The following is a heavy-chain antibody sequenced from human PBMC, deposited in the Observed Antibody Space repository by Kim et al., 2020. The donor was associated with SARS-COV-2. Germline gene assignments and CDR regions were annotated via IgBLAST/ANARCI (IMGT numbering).Heavy chain of an antibody. CDR3: AKVEGGYSYGQPIDY. V-gene: IGHV3-9*01. CDR2: ISWNSGSI. J-gene: IGHJ4*02. CDR1: GFTFDDYA. D-gene: IGHD5-18*01. Sequence: GGSLRLSCAASGFTFDDYAMHWVRQAPGKGLEWVSGISWNSGSIGYADSVKGRFTISRDNAKNSLYLQMNSLRAEDTALYYCAKVEGGYSYGQPIDYWGQGTLVTVSS.